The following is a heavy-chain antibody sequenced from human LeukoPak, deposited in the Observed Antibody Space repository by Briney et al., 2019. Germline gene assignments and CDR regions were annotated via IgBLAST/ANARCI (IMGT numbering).Heavy chain of an antibody. D-gene: IGHD6-19*01. CDR2: ISSYNDNT. V-gene: IGHV1-18*01. CDR1: GYTFSNYG. CDR3: ARGPYSSGWWGY. J-gene: IGHJ4*02. Sequence: ASVKVSCKASGYTFSNYGISWVRQAPGQGLEWMGWISSYNDNTNYAQKLQGRVTMTTDTSTSTAYMELRSLRSDDTAVYYCARGPYSSGWWGYWGQGTLVTVSS.